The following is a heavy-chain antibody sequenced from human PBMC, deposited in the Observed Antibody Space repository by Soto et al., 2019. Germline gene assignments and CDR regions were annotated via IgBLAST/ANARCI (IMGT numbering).Heavy chain of an antibody. V-gene: IGHV3-9*01. D-gene: IGHD1-20*01. J-gene: IGHJ4*02. CDR3: AKDIGTPYNWNDEWALDY. CDR1: GFTFDDYA. Sequence: EVQLVESGGGLVQPGRCLRLSCAASGFTFDDYAMHWVRQAPGKGLEWVSGISWNSGSIGYADSVKGRFTISRDNAKNSLYLQMNSLRAEDTALYYCAKDIGTPYNWNDEWALDYWGQGTLVTVSS. CDR2: ISWNSGSI.